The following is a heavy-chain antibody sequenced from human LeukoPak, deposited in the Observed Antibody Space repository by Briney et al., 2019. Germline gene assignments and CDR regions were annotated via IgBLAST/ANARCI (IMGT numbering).Heavy chain of an antibody. CDR1: GFTFSSYS. CDR2: ISSSSSYI. J-gene: IGHJ4*02. CDR3: ARARSSGWFLDY. V-gene: IGHV3-21*01. D-gene: IGHD6-19*01. Sequence: GGSLRLSCAASGFTFSSYSMNWVRQAAGKGLEWVSSISSSSSYIYYADSVKGRFTISRDNAKNSLYLQMNSLRAEDTAVYYCARARSSGWFLDYWGQGTLVTVSS.